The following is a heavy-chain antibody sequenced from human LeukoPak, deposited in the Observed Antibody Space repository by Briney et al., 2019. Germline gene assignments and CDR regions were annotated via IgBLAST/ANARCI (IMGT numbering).Heavy chain of an antibody. D-gene: IGHD3-10*01. J-gene: IGHJ3*02. CDR1: GGSISSYY. V-gene: IGHV4-4*07. CDR2: IYTSGST. CDR3: ARHVAYGPLEI. Sequence: SETLSLTCTVSGGSISSYYWSWIRQPAGKGLEWIGRIYTSGSTNYNPSLKTRVTMSVDTSSNRFSLQVNSVTAADTAVYYCARHVAYGPLEIWGQGTMVTVSS.